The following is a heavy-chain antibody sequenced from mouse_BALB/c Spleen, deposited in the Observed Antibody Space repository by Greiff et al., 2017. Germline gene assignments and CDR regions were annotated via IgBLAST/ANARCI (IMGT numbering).Heavy chain of an antibody. D-gene: IGHD2-10*02. CDR2: INSNGGST. CDR1: GFTFSSYY. J-gene: IGHJ4*01. CDR3: ARHRYGNYDGYAMDY. Sequence: EVMLVESGGGLVKLGGSLKLSCAASGFTFSSYYMSWVRQTPEKRLELVAAINSNGGSTYYPDTVKGRFTISRDNAKNTLYLQMSSLKSEDTALYYCARHRYGNYDGYAMDYWGQGTSVTVSS. V-gene: IGHV5-6-2*01.